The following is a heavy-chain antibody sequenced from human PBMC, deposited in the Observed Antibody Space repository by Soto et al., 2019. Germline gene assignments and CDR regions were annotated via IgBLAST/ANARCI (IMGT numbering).Heavy chain of an antibody. CDR2: IYWNDDK. D-gene: IGHD3-3*01. Sequence: GSGPTRVSPTPTLALTCTFSGFSLSASGVGVGWVRQPPGKALEWLALIYWNDDKWYSPSLRSRFTIIKDTSKNQVVLTMTNMDPADTATYYCAHVTNFGQDYFDYWGQGTMVTVSS. J-gene: IGHJ4*02. V-gene: IGHV2-5*01. CDR3: AHVTNFGQDYFDY. CDR1: GFSLSASGVG.